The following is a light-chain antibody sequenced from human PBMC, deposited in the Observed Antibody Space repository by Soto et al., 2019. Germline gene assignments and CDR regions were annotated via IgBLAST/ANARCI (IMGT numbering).Light chain of an antibody. CDR3: QQSHSSPLS. Sequence: IQMTQSPSSLSASVGDRVTITCRASQSISRNLNWYQQKPGKAPELLIYTASNLQSGVPSRFSGSGSGTDLALTISSLQPEDSAVYYCQQSHSSPLSFGGGTKVEFK. V-gene: IGKV1-39*01. CDR2: TAS. J-gene: IGKJ4*01. CDR1: QSISRN.